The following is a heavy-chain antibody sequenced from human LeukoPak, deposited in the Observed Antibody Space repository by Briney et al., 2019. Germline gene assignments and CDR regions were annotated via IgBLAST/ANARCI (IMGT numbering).Heavy chain of an antibody. Sequence: PSETLSLTWTVSGGSISSYYWSWIRQPPGKGLEWIGCIYYSGSTNYNPSLKSRVTISVDTSNNQFSLKLSSVTAADTAVYYCARVAIVRGVKDYYMDVWGKGTTVTVSS. V-gene: IGHV4-59*01. CDR2: IYYSGST. CDR3: ARVAIVRGVKDYYMDV. D-gene: IGHD3-10*01. CDR1: GGSISSYY. J-gene: IGHJ6*03.